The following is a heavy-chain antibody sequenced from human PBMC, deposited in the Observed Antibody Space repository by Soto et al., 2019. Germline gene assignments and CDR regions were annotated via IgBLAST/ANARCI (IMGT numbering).Heavy chain of an antibody. CDR3: ASDYYGSGSYHQTSRYYYYGMDV. J-gene: IGHJ6*02. D-gene: IGHD3-10*01. Sequence: GGSLRLSCAASGFTFSSYAMHWVRQAPGKGLEWVAVISYDGSNKYYADSVKGRFTISRDNSKNTLYLQMNSLRAEDTAVYYCASDYYGSGSYHQTSRYYYYGMDVWGQGTTVTVSS. V-gene: IGHV3-30-3*01. CDR1: GFTFSSYA. CDR2: ISYDGSNK.